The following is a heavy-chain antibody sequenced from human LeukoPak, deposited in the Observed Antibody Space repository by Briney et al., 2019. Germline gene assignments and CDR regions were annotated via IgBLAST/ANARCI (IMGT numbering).Heavy chain of an antibody. CDR2: ISGSGGST. CDR1: GFTFSSYG. Sequence: AGGSLRLSCAASGFTFSSYGMSWVRQAPGKGLEWVSAISGSGGSTYYADSVKGRFTISRDNSKNTLYLQMNSLRAEDTAVYYCAKDMITMVRGAADYWGQGTLVTVSS. D-gene: IGHD3-10*01. CDR3: AKDMITMVRGAADY. V-gene: IGHV3-23*01. J-gene: IGHJ4*02.